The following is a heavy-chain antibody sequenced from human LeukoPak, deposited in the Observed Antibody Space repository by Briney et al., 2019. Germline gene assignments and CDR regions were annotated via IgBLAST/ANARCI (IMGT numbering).Heavy chain of an antibody. CDR2: IYYSGST. CDR3: ARDLYNWLDP. CDR1: GGSISSSNFY. Sequence: PSETLSLTCTVCGGSISSSNFYWGWIRQPPGKGLEWIGSIYYSGSTYYNPSLKSRVTISVDTSKNQFSLKLSSVTAGDTAVYYCARDLYNWLDPWGQGTLVTVSS. V-gene: IGHV4-39*07. J-gene: IGHJ5*02.